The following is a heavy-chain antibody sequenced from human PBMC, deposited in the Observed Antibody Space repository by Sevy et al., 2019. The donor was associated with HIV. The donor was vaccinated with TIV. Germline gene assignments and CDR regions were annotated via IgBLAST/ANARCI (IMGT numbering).Heavy chain of an antibody. Sequence: GGSLRLSCAASGFTFSSYSMNWVRQAPGKGLEWVSYISSSSSTIYYADSVKGRFTISRDNAKNSVYLQMNSLRDEDMAVYYCARDLERITIFGVVITITYYGMDVWGQGTTVTVSS. J-gene: IGHJ6*02. CDR1: GFTFSSYS. CDR3: ARDLERITIFGVVITITYYGMDV. V-gene: IGHV3-48*02. CDR2: ISSSSSTI. D-gene: IGHD3-3*01.